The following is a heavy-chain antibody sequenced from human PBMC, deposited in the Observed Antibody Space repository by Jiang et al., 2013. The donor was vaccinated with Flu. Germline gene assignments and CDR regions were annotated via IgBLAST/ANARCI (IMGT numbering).Heavy chain of an antibody. Sequence: PGLVKPSETLSLTCTVSGGSISSYYWSWIRQPPGKGLEWIGYIYYSGSTNYNPSLKSRVTISVDTSKNQFSLKLSSVTAADTAVYYCARLSGDADSSGYLKAPFDYWGQGTLVTVSS. J-gene: IGHJ4*02. CDR1: GGSISSYY. CDR2: IYYSGST. D-gene: IGHD3-22*01. V-gene: IGHV4-59*01. CDR3: ARLSGDADSSGYLKAPFDY.